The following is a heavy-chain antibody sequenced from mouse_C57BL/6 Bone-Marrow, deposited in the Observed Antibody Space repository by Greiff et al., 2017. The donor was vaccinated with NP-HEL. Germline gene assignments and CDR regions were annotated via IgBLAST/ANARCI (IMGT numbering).Heavy chain of an antibody. D-gene: IGHD3-1*01. CDR1: GYTFTSYW. CDR2: IYPGNSDT. J-gene: IGHJ3*01. Sequence: DVQLQESGTVLARPGASVKMSCKTSGYTFTSYWMHWVKQRPGQGLEWIGAIYPGNSDTSYNQKFKGKAKLTAVTSASTAYMELSSLTNEDSAVYYCTSGTGAYWGQGTLVTVSA. CDR3: TSGTGAY. V-gene: IGHV1-5*01.